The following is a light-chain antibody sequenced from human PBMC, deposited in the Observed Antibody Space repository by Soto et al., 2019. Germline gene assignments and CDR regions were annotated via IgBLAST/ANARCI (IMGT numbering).Light chain of an antibody. J-gene: IGLJ1*01. CDR2: GNS. CDR1: SSNIGAGYD. CDR3: QSYDSSLSGWV. V-gene: IGLV1-40*01. Sequence: QSVLTQPPSVFGAPGQRVTISCTGSSSNIGAGYDVHWYQQLPGTAPKLLIYGNSNRPSGVPDRFYGSKSGTSASLAITGLQAEDEADYYCQSYDSSLSGWVFGTGTKLTVL.